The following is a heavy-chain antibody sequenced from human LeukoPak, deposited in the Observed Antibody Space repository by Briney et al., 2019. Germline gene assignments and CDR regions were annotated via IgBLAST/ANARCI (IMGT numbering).Heavy chain of an antibody. Sequence: GGSLRLSCAASGFTFSDYYISWVRQAPGKGLDWVSYISSSGHYTHYADSVKGRFTISRDNAKNSLYLQMSSLRAEDTGVYYCARRILSTSWTDSVDIWGQGTMVTVSS. CDR1: GFTFSDYY. CDR3: ARRILSTSWTDSVDI. CDR2: ISSSGHYT. D-gene: IGHD2-2*01. J-gene: IGHJ3*02. V-gene: IGHV3-11*03.